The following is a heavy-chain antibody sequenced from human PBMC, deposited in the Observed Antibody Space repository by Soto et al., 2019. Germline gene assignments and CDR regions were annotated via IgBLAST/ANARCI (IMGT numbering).Heavy chain of an antibody. CDR1: GGTVSSYA. CDR2: IIAFFGTA. Sequence: AGKVSGTASGGTVSSYAISWVRQAPGQGVEWMGWIIAFFGTANYAQKFQGRVTITADESPSKAYMELSSLRSEETAVYYCARESLGSGSYYKQPDAAPNYYYYYGMDVWGQGTTVPVSS. D-gene: IGHD3-10*01. CDR3: ARESLGSGSYYKQPDAAPNYYYYYGMDV. V-gene: IGHV1-69*13. J-gene: IGHJ6*01.